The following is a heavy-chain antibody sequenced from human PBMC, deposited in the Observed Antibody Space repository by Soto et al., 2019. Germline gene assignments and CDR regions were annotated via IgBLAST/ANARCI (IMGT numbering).Heavy chain of an antibody. CDR1: GDSVSSSSIA. CDR3: ARGKNSAFDY. J-gene: IGHJ4*02. Sequence: SQTLSLTCAISGDSVSSSSIAWNWIRRSPSRGFDWLGRTYYRFKWYTEYAPSVQSRITVNLDTSKNHFSLQLNSVTPEDTAVYFCARGKNSAFDYWGQGVLVTVSS. V-gene: IGHV6-1*01. D-gene: IGHD5-18*01. CDR2: TYYRFKWYT.